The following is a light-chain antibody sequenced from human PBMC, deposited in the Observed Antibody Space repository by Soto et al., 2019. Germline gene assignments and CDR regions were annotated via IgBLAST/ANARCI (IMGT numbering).Light chain of an antibody. V-gene: IGKV3-20*01. CDR3: HQYASSPQT. J-gene: IGKJ1*01. CDR1: QSVSSSY. Sequence: EIVLTQSPGTLSLSPGERATLSCRASQSVSSSYLAWYQQKPGQAPRLLIYGASSRATGIPDRFSGSGSGTDFTLTITRLEPEDFAVYYCHQYASSPQTFGQGTKVDIK. CDR2: GAS.